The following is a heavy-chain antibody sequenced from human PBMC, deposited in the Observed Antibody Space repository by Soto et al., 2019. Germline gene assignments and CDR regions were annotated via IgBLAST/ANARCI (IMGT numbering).Heavy chain of an antibody. J-gene: IGHJ3*02. D-gene: IGHD3-22*01. Sequence: EVQLLESGGGLVQPGGSLRLSCAASGFTFSSYAMSWVRQAPGKGLEWVSAISGSGGSTYYADSVKGRFTISRDNSKNTLYLQMNSLRAEDTAVYYCAKDLKYYYDSSGPGSDIWGQGTMVTVSS. V-gene: IGHV3-23*01. CDR1: GFTFSSYA. CDR2: ISGSGGST. CDR3: AKDLKYYYDSSGPGSDI.